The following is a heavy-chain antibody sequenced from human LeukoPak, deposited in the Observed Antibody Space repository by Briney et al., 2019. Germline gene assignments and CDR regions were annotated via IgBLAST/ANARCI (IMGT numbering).Heavy chain of an antibody. V-gene: IGHV3-11*01. CDR3: ARKGDIVATNWFDP. D-gene: IGHD5-12*01. J-gene: IGHJ5*02. Sequence: GGSLRLSCAASGFTFSDYYMSWIRQAPGKGLEWVSYISSSGSTIYYADSVKGRFTISRDSAKNSLYLQMNSLRAEDTAVYYCARKGDIVATNWFDPWGQGTLVTVSS. CDR2: ISSSGSTI. CDR1: GFTFSDYY.